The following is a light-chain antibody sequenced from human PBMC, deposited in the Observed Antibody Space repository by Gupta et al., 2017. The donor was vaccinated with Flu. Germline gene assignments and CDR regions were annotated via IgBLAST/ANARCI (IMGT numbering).Light chain of an antibody. CDR2: GAS. Sequence: EIVMTQSPATLPVSPGERATLSCRASQSVSSNLAWYQQKPGQAPRLLIYGASTRATGIPARFRGSGSGTEFTLTISSLQSEDFAVYYCQQYNNWPPAFGQGTKVEIK. J-gene: IGKJ1*01. CDR3: QQYNNWPPA. V-gene: IGKV3-15*01. CDR1: QSVSSN.